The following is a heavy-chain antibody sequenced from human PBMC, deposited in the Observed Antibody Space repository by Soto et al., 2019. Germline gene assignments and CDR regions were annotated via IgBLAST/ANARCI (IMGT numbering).Heavy chain of an antibody. CDR3: AKDRDDFWSGYYEVDEVDDAFDI. Sequence: GGSLRLSCAASGFTFSSYAMSWVRQAPGKGLEWVSAISGSGGSTYYADSVKGRFTISRDNSKNTRYLQMNSLRAEDTAVYYCAKDRDDFWSGYYEVDEVDDAFDIWGQGTMVTVSS. D-gene: IGHD3-3*01. CDR2: ISGSGGST. V-gene: IGHV3-23*01. J-gene: IGHJ3*02. CDR1: GFTFSSYA.